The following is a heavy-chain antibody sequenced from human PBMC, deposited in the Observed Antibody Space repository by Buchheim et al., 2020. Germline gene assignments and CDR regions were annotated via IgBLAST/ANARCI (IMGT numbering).Heavy chain of an antibody. CDR1: GGSITTNNW. J-gene: IGHJ4*02. D-gene: IGHD6-6*01. V-gene: IGHV4-4*02. Sequence: QVQLQESGPGLVKPSRTLSLTCGVSGGSITTNNWWTWVRQPPGKGLEWIGEIYHSGTTYYNPSLKSRVSISVDTSKNLFSLNLNSVTAADTAVYFCARLMAHSSLSRRYFDFWGQGTL. CDR2: IYHSGTT. CDR3: ARLMAHSSLSRRYFDF.